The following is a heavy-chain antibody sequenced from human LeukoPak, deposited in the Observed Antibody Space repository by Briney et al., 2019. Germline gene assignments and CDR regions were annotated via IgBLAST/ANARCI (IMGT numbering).Heavy chain of an antibody. J-gene: IGHJ4*02. CDR2: IYYSGST. CDR1: GGFISSYY. CDR3: ARYYYGSGSYDY. Sequence: PSETLSLTCTVSGGFISSYYWSWIRQPPGKGLEWIGYIYYSGSTNYNPSLKSRVTISVDTSKNQFSLKLSSVTAADTAVYYCARYYYGSGSYDYWGQGTLVTVSS. V-gene: IGHV4-59*01. D-gene: IGHD3-10*01.